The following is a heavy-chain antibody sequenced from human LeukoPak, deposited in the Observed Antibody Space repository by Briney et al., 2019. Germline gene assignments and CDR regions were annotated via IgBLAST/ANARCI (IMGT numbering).Heavy chain of an antibody. V-gene: IGHV4-59*10. D-gene: IGHD6-19*01. CDR3: ATYSSGWPFFDY. CDR1: GGSISSYD. Sequence: SETVSLTCTVSGGSISSYDWSWIRQPAGKGLEWIGRIYTTGNTNYHPSLKSRVTMSVDTSKNQFSLKLSSVTAADTAMYYCATYSSGWPFFDYWGPGTLVTVSS. J-gene: IGHJ4*02. CDR2: IYTTGNT.